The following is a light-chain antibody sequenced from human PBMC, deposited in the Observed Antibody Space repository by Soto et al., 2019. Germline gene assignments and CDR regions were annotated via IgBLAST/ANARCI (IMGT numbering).Light chain of an antibody. CDR1: NSDVESFDF. V-gene: IGLV2-23*02. CDR3: CSDAGSSLYV. CDR2: EIT. J-gene: IGLJ1*01. Sequence: QSALTQPASVSGSPGQSITISCTRTNSDVESFDFVSWYQQYPGKAPKVMIYEITKRPSGVSNRFSGSKSGNTASLTISGLQADDEADYYCCSDAGSSLYVFGTGTKLTVL.